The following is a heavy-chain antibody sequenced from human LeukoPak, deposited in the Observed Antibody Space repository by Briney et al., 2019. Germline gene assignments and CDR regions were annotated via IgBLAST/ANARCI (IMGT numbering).Heavy chain of an antibody. Sequence: GGSLRLSCAASGFTFSSYSMNWVRQAPGKGLEWVSSISSSSGYIYYADSVKGRFTISRDNAKNSLYLQMNSLRAEDTAVYYCARAALEWLSLDYWGQGTLVTVSS. CDR3: ARAALEWLSLDY. CDR2: ISSSSGYI. V-gene: IGHV3-21*01. D-gene: IGHD3-3*01. J-gene: IGHJ4*02. CDR1: GFTFSSYS.